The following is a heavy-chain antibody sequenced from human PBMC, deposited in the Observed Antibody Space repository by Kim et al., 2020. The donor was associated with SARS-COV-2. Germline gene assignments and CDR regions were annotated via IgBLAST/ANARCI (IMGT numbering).Heavy chain of an antibody. D-gene: IGHD1-26*01. CDR1: GFTFSRYW. V-gene: IGHV3-7*01. Sequence: GGSLRLSCAASGFTFSRYWMSWVRQAPGKGLEWVANINQDGSEKDYVDSVKGRFTISRDNAGNSLFLQMNSLRAEDTAVYYCARHFASTSQRESFDYWGQEPLVPVS. CDR3: ARHFASTSQRESFDY. J-gene: IGHJ4*02. CDR2: INQDGSEK.